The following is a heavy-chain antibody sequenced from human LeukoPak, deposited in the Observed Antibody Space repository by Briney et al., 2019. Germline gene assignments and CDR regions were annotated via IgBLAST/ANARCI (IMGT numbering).Heavy chain of an antibody. V-gene: IGHV3-7*02. Sequence: PGGSLRLSCAVSGFTFSSHWMSWVRQAPGKGLEWVANIKEDGSDKYYVDSVKGRFTISRDNAKNSLFLQMNSLRAEDTAVYYCARGDSSGYGPDHWGQGTLVTVSS. CDR1: GFTFSSHW. D-gene: IGHD3-22*01. CDR3: ARGDSSGYGPDH. CDR2: IKEDGSDK. J-gene: IGHJ5*02.